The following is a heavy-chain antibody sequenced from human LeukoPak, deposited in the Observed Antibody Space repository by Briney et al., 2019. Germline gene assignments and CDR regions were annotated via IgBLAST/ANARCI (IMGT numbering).Heavy chain of an antibody. CDR1: GGSISSY. J-gene: IGHJ5*02. CDR2: IYGSGTT. Sequence: SETLSLTCTVSGGSISSYWSWIRQPAGKGLEWIGRIYGSGTTTYNPSLKSRVSMSIDTSKNQFSLKLMSVTAADTAVYYCARDSGTTGVVKFDPWGQGTLVTVSS. CDR3: ARDSGTTGVVKFDP. V-gene: IGHV4-4*07. D-gene: IGHD4-23*01.